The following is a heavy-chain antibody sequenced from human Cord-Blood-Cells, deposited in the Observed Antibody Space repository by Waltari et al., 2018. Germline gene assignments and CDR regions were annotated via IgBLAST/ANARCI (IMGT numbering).Heavy chain of an antibody. CDR3: ARGAAAGNFDY. V-gene: IGHV4-34*01. Sequence: QVQLQQWGAGLLKPSETLSLTCAVYGGSFSGYYWSWIRQPPGKGLEWIGEINHSGSTNNNPSLKSRVTISVDTSKNQFSLELSSVTAADTAVYYCARGAAAGNFDYWGQGTLVTVSS. D-gene: IGHD6-13*01. CDR2: INHSGST. J-gene: IGHJ4*02. CDR1: GGSFSGYY.